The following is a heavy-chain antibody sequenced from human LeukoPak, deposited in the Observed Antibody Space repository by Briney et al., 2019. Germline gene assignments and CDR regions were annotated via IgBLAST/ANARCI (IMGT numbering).Heavy chain of an antibody. CDR2: IIPIFGTA. J-gene: IGHJ1*01. CDR1: GGTFSSYA. D-gene: IGHD2-2*01. Sequence: GASVKVSCKASGGTFSSYAISWVRQAPGQGLEWMGGIIPIFGTANYAQKFQGRVTITADESTSTAYMDLSSLRSDDTAVYYCASQGYCSSTSCYAGPLLHWGQGTLVTVSS. CDR3: ASQGYCSSTSCYAGPLLH. V-gene: IGHV1-69*13.